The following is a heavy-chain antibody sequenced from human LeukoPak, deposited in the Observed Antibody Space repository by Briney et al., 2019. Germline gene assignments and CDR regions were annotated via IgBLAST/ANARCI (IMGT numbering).Heavy chain of an antibody. CDR1: GFTFSSYS. Sequence: PGGSLRLSCAASGFTFSSYSMNWVPQAPGKGLEGFSSISSSSSYIYYADSVKGRFTISRDNAKNSLYLQMNSLRAEDTAVYYCARAVEMATSYYGMDVWGQGTTVTVSS. J-gene: IGHJ6*02. D-gene: IGHD5-24*01. CDR3: ARAVEMATSYYGMDV. CDR2: ISSSSSYI. V-gene: IGHV3-21*01.